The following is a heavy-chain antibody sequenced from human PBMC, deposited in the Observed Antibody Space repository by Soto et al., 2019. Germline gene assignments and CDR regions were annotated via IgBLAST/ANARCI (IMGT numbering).Heavy chain of an antibody. J-gene: IGHJ4*02. CDR1: GGSISSSSYF. D-gene: IGHD6-6*01. V-gene: IGHV4-39*01. Sequence: SETLSLTCTVSGGSISSSSYFWVWIRQPPGKGLEWIGSIYYSGSTYYNPSLRSRVTISVDTSKNQFSLKLTSVTAADTAVYYCARGPRSARPAHPFDYWGQGTLVTVSS. CDR2: IYYSGST. CDR3: ARGPRSARPAHPFDY.